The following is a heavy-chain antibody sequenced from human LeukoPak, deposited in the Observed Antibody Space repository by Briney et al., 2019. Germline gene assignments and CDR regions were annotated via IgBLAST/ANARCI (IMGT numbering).Heavy chain of an antibody. V-gene: IGHV4-34*01. D-gene: IGHD3-22*01. CDR1: GGSFSGYY. CDR2: INHSGST. Sequence: PSETLSLTCAVYGGSFSGYYWSWIRQPPGKGLEWIGEINHSGSTNYNPSLKSRVTISVDTSQNQFSLKLSSVTAADTAVYYCASIRNTYYYDPDAFDIWGQGTMVTVSS. CDR3: ASIRNTYYYDPDAFDI. J-gene: IGHJ3*02.